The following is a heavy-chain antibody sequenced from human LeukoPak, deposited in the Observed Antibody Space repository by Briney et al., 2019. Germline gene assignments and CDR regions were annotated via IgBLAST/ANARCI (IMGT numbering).Heavy chain of an antibody. CDR2: ISSSSSYI. Sequence: GGSLRLSCAASGFTFSSYSMNWVRQAPGKGLEWVSSISSSSSYIYYADSVKGRFTISRDNAKNSLYLQMNSLRAEDTAVYYCARDQIVGGDYGVYDAFDIWGQGTMVTVSS. CDR1: GFTFSSYS. CDR3: ARDQIVGGDYGVYDAFDI. V-gene: IGHV3-21*01. D-gene: IGHD4-17*01. J-gene: IGHJ3*02.